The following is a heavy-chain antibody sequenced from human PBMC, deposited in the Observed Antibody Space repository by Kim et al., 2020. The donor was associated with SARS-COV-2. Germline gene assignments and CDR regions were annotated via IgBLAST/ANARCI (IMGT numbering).Heavy chain of an antibody. CDR3: ATPGALGLRFLGHGFDP. J-gene: IGHJ5*02. Sequence: SVKVSCKASGGTFSSYAISWVRQAPGQGLEWMGRIIPILGIANYAQKFQGRVTITADKSTSTAYMELSSLRSEDTAVYYCATPGALGLRFLGHGFDPWGQGTLVTVSS. D-gene: IGHD3-3*01. V-gene: IGHV1-69*04. CDR1: GGTFSSYA. CDR2: IIPILGIA.